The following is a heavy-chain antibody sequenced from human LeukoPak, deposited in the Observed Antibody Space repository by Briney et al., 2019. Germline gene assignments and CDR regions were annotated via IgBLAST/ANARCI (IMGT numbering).Heavy chain of an antibody. CDR3: AREDLGGWFDP. J-gene: IGHJ5*02. CDR2: IYTSGST. V-gene: IGHV4-61*02. D-gene: IGHD3-10*01. Sequence: SETLSLTCTVSGGSISSGSYCWSWIRQPAGKGLEWIGRIYTSGSTNYNPSLKSRVRISVDTSKNQCSRKLSSVTAADTAVYYCAREDLGGWFDPWGQGTLVTVSS. CDR1: GGSISSGSYC.